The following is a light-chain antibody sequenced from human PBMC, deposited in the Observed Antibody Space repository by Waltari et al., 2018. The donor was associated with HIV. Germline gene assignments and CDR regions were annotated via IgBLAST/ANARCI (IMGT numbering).Light chain of an antibody. J-gene: IGLJ2*01. Sequence: QSVLTQPPSVSEAPRQRVTISCSGLSSNIGNNAVNWYQQLPGKAPKLLIYYDDLLPSGVSDRFSGSKSGTSASLAISGLQSEDEADYYCAAAWDDSLNGPVFGGGTKLTVL. V-gene: IGLV1-36*01. CDR1: SSNIGNNA. CDR2: YDD. CDR3: AAAWDDSLNGPV.